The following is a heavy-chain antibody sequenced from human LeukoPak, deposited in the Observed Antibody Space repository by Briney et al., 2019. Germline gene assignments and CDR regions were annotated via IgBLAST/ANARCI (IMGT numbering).Heavy chain of an antibody. Sequence: KPSETLSLTCTVSGASINSYYWSWIRQPPGKGPEWLGYIYYSGITNYNPSLKSRVTISVDTSRNQFSLKLSSVTAADTAVYYCARGMTTVTHWGQGTLVTVSS. D-gene: IGHD4-11*01. CDR2: IYYSGIT. CDR3: ARGMTTVTH. CDR1: GASINSYY. V-gene: IGHV4-59*08. J-gene: IGHJ4*02.